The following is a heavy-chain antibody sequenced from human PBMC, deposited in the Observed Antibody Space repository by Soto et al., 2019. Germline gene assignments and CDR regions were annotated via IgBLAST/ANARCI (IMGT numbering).Heavy chain of an antibody. D-gene: IGHD1-26*01. Sequence: EVQLVESGGGLVKPGGSLRLSCAASGFTFSSYSMNWVRQAPGKGLEWVSSISSSSSYIYYADSVKGRFTISRDNAKNSLYLQMSSLRAEDTAVYYCAREASGSYQYWGQGTLVTVSS. CDR2: ISSSSSYI. CDR3: AREASGSYQY. V-gene: IGHV3-21*01. CDR1: GFTFSSYS. J-gene: IGHJ4*02.